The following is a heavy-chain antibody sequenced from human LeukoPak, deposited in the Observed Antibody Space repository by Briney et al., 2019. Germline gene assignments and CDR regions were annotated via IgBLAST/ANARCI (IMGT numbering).Heavy chain of an antibody. D-gene: IGHD3-3*01. CDR3: ARAPPYDFWSSYPDAFDI. CDR1: GFTVSSNY. J-gene: IGHJ3*02. CDR2: IYSGGST. V-gene: IGHV3-66*01. Sequence: PGGSLRLSCAASGFTVSSNYMSWVRQAPGKGLEWVSVIYSGGSTYYADSVKGRFTISRDNAKNSLYLQMNSLRAEDTAVYYCARAPPYDFWSSYPDAFDIWGQGTMVTVSS.